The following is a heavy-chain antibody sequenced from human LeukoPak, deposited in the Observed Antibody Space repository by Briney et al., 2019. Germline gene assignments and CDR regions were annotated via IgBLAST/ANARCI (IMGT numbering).Heavy chain of an antibody. V-gene: IGHV3-21*01. D-gene: IGHD6-19*01. Sequence: PGGSLRLSCAASGFTFSSYSMNWVRQAPGKGLEWVSSISSSSSYIYYADSVKGRFTISRDNAKNSLYLQMNSLRAEDTAVYYCAKDRPPSGWPYWGQGTLVTVSS. CDR2: ISSSSSYI. J-gene: IGHJ4*02. CDR3: AKDRPPSGWPY. CDR1: GFTFSSYS.